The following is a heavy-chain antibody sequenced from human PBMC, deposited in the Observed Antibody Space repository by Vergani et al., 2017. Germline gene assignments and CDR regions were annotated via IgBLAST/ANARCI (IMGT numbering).Heavy chain of an antibody. CDR2: INHSGST. V-gene: IGHV4-34*09. Sequence: QVQLQESGPGLVKPSQTLSLTCAVYGGSFSGYYWSWIRQPPGKGLEWIGEINHSGSTNYNPSLKSRVTISVDTSKNQFSLKLSSVTAADTAVYYCARGGDSRGSPWGQGTLVTVSS. CDR3: ARGGDSRGSP. D-gene: IGHD6-19*01. J-gene: IGHJ5*02. CDR1: GGSFSGYY.